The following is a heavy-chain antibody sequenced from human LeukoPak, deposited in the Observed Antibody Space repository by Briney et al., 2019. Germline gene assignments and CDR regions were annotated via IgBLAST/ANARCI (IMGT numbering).Heavy chain of an antibody. J-gene: IGHJ4*02. V-gene: IGHV1-2*02. CDR2: INPNSGGT. CDR1: GYTFTGYY. D-gene: IGHD4-17*01. CDR3: ARDDVTTGGAIDY. Sequence: ASVKVSCKASGYTFTGYYMHWVRQAPGQGLEWMGWINPNSGGTNYAQKFQGRVTMTRDTFISTAYMELSRLRSDDTAVYYCARDDVTTGGAIDYWGQGTLVTVSS.